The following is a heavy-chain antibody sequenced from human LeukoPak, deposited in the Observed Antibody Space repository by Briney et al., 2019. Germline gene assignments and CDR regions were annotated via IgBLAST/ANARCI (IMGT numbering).Heavy chain of an antibody. CDR2: ISSGGTTT. CDR1: GSTVSSNY. D-gene: IGHD6-13*01. CDR3: AKEGQTPYSSKFSFDY. Sequence: GGSLRLSCAASGSTVSSNYMSWVRQAPGKGLEWVAVISSGGTTTYYADSVKGRFIISRDNSKNTLYLQMNSLRIEDTAVYYCAKEGQTPYSSKFSFDYWGQGTLVTVSS. J-gene: IGHJ4*02. V-gene: IGHV3-30*18.